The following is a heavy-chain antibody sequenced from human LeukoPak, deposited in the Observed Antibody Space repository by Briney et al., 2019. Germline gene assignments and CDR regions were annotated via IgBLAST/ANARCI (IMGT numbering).Heavy chain of an antibody. Sequence: PGGSLRLSCAASGFTFSSYAIHWVRQAPGKGLEWVAVISYDGSNKYYADSVKGRFTISRDNARNSLFLQMNSLRAEDTAIYYCASDEGNYFDYWGQGTLVTVSS. CDR2: ISYDGSNK. CDR3: ASDEGNYFDY. J-gene: IGHJ4*02. CDR1: GFTFSSYA. V-gene: IGHV3-30-3*01.